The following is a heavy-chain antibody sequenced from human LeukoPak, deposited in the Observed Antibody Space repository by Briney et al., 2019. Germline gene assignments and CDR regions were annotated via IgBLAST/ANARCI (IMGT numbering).Heavy chain of an antibody. J-gene: IGHJ3*02. CDR3: ARGGAVLRFLEWLFDAFDI. CDR1: GFTFSSYS. CDR2: ISSSSSYI. Sequence: GRSLRLSCAASGFTFSSYSMNWVRQAPGKGLEWVSSISSSSSYIYYADSVKGRFTISRDNAKNSLYLQMNSLRAEDTAVYYCARGGAVLRFLEWLFDAFDIWGQGTMVTVSS. V-gene: IGHV3-21*01. D-gene: IGHD3-3*01.